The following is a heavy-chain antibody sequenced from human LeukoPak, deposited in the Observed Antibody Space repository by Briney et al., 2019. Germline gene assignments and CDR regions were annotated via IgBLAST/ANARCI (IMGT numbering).Heavy chain of an antibody. V-gene: IGHV3-23*01. J-gene: IGHJ4*02. Sequence: PGGSLRLSCAASGFTFSSYAMSWVRQAPGKGLESVSAISGSGGSTYYADSVKGRFTISRDNSKNTLYLQMNSLRAEDTAVYYCAKIRDSSGYYYDYWGQGTLVTVSS. D-gene: IGHD3-22*01. CDR1: GFTFSSYA. CDR2: ISGSGGST. CDR3: AKIRDSSGYYYDY.